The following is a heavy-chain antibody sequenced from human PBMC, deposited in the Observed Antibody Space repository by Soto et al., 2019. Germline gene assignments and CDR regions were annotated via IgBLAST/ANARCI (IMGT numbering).Heavy chain of an antibody. CDR2: MNPNSGNT. D-gene: IGHD2-8*01. Sequence: QVQLVQSGAEVKKPGASVKVSCKASGYTFTSYDINWVRQATGQGLEWMGWMNPNSGNTGYAQKFQGRVTMTRNTSISTAYMELSSLRSEDTAVYYCARGSCTNGVCSGGAFDIWGQGTMVTVSS. CDR3: ARGSCTNGVCSGGAFDI. J-gene: IGHJ3*02. CDR1: GYTFTSYD. V-gene: IGHV1-8*01.